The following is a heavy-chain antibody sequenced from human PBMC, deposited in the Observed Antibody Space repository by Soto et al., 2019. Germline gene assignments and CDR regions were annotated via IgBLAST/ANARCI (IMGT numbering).Heavy chain of an antibody. J-gene: IGHJ4*02. V-gene: IGHV3-30*04. D-gene: IGHD3-10*01. CDR3: ARGNYYGSGSPYYFDY. CDR2: ISYDGSEK. CDR1: GFTFSSYA. Sequence: GGSVRLSCAASGFTFSSYAMHWVRQAPGKGLEWVAVISYDGSEKYYVDSVKGRSTISRDNAKNSLYLQMNSLRAEDTAVFYCARGNYYGSGSPYYFDYWGQGTLVTVSS.